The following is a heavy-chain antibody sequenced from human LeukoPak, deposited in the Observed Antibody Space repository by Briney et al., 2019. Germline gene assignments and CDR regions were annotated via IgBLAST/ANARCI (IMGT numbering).Heavy chain of an antibody. CDR2: IYTSGST. CDR1: GGSISSYY. CDR3: ASSPLGSSWAYLNY. V-gene: IGHV4-4*07. D-gene: IGHD6-13*01. Sequence: SETLRLPCTVSGGSISSYYWSWIRQPAGKGLEWIGRIYTSGSTNYNPSLKSRVTMSVDTSKNQFSLKLSSVTAADTAVYYCASSPLGSSWAYLNYWGQGTLVIVSS. J-gene: IGHJ4*02.